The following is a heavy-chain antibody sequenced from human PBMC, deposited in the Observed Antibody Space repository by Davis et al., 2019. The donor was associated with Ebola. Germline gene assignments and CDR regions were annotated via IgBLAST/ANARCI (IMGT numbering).Heavy chain of an antibody. CDR1: GDSISSSRYH. CDR3: ARLSPVGATVDY. Sequence: PSETLSLTCAVSGDSISSSRYHWGWVRQSPDKGLEWIGHFYDSGSTYYNPSFRSRVTISVDSTNNHFSLRLTSVTAADTAVYYCARLSPVGATVDYWGQGSLVTVSS. CDR2: FYDSGST. J-gene: IGHJ4*02. V-gene: IGHV4-39*02. D-gene: IGHD1-26*01.